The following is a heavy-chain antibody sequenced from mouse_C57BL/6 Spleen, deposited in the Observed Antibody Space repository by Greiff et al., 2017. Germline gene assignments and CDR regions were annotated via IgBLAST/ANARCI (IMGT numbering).Heavy chain of an antibody. CDR3: TRYYGNPAWFAY. Sequence: EVMLVESGGGLVQPGGSMKLSCAASGFTFSDAWMDWVRQSPEKGLEWVAEIRNKANNHATYYAESVKGRFTISRDDSKSSVYLQMNSLRAEDTGIYYCTRYYGNPAWFAYWGQGTLVTVSA. CDR2: IRNKANNHAT. J-gene: IGHJ3*01. CDR1: GFTFSDAW. D-gene: IGHD2-1*01. V-gene: IGHV6-6*01.